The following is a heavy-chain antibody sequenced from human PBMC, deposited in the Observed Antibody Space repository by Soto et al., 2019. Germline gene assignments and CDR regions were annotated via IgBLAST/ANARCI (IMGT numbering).Heavy chain of an antibody. D-gene: IGHD6-13*01. CDR1: CGSFSGYY. CDR3: ASLGGVAAPPFRYRDV. CDR2: INHSGST. Sequence: SENLSLPCAVFCGSFSGYYWSWIRQPPGKGLEWIGEINHSGSTNYNPSLKSRVTISVDTSKNQFSLKLSSVTAADTAVYYCASLGGVAAPPFRYRDVWGKGTTVTVS. J-gene: IGHJ6*03. V-gene: IGHV4-34*01.